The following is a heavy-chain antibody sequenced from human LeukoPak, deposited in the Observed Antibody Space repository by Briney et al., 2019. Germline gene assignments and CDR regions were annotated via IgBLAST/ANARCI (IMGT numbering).Heavy chain of an antibody. CDR1: VGTFNIYA. V-gene: IGHV1-69*06. CDR2: IVPIFGTT. J-gene: IGHJ6*03. CDR3: ARGRFIVVAGATSYYYYMDV. Sequence: SVKVSFKTSVGTFNIYAITWVRQAPGQGLEWVGRIVPIFGTTDYAQKFQDRVTFTADKSTGTAYMELRSLTSEDTAMYYCARGRFIVVAGATSYYYYMDVWGKGTTVIVS. D-gene: IGHD6-19*01.